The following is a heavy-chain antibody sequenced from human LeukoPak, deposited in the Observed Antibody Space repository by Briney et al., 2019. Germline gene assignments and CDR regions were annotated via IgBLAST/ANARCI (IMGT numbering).Heavy chain of an antibody. CDR3: ARVGYYYGSGTDY. CDR2: INHSGST. CDR1: GGSFSGYY. V-gene: IGHV4-34*01. J-gene: IGHJ4*02. Sequence: SETLSLTCAVYGGSFSGYYWSWIRQPPGKGLEWIGEINHSGSTNYNPSFKSRVTISVDTSKNQFSLKLSSVTAADTAVYYCARVGYYYGSGTDYWGQGTLVTVSS. D-gene: IGHD3-10*01.